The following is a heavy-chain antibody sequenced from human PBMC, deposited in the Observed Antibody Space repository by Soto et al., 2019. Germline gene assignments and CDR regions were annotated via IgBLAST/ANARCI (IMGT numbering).Heavy chain of an antibody. Sequence: EVQLLESGGGLVQPGGSLRLSCAASGFTFNTYAMSWVRQAPGKGLEWVSAISSSGGSTFYADSVKGRFTISRDNSKNTLYLQMNSLRAEDTAVYYCAKLAVAGTAPDYWGQGTLVTVSS. D-gene: IGHD6-19*01. CDR2: ISSSGGST. CDR1: GFTFNTYA. CDR3: AKLAVAGTAPDY. J-gene: IGHJ4*02. V-gene: IGHV3-23*01.